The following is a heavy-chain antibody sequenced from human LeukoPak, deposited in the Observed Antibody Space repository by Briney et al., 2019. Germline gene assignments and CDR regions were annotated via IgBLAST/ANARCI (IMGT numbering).Heavy chain of an antibody. CDR3: ARVRTQTYYYDSSGYCYLADAFDI. D-gene: IGHD3-22*01. V-gene: IGHV1-46*01. J-gene: IGHJ3*02. Sequence: ASMTVSCKTSGYTFTFYNIHWVRQAPGQGLEWMGVINPSGGSTSYAQMFQGRVTMTRDRSTNTLYMELSSLRSDDTAVYYCARVRTQTYYYDSSGYCYLADAFDIWGQGTRVTVSS. CDR2: INPSGGST. CDR1: GYTFTFYN.